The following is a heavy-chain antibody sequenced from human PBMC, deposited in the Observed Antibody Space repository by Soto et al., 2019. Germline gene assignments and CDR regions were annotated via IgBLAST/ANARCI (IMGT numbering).Heavy chain of an antibody. V-gene: IGHV6-1*01. CDR2: TYYRSKWYN. Sequence: SQTLSLPCAISGDSVSSNSAAWNWLRQSPSRGLEWLGRTYYRSKWYNDYAVSVKSRITIHPDTSKNQFSLQLNSVTPEDTAVYYCARDPDTIFGAFFDYWGQGTLVTVSS. CDR3: ARDPDTIFGAFFDY. J-gene: IGHJ4*02. CDR1: GDSVSSNSAA. D-gene: IGHD3-3*01.